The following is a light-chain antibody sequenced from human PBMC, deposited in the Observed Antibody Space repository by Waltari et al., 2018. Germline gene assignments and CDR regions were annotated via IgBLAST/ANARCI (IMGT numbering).Light chain of an antibody. Sequence: QSGLTQPPSVSAAPGQRVTIPCTGSSPHIGAGYHGPWFQVPPGKAPKLLIYGNSNRPPGVPDRFSGSKSGTSASLAITGLQAEDGADDYCQSYDSSLSGSLFGGGTKLTVL. V-gene: IGLV1-40*01. CDR1: SPHIGAGYH. J-gene: IGLJ2*01. CDR2: GNS. CDR3: QSYDSSLSGSL.